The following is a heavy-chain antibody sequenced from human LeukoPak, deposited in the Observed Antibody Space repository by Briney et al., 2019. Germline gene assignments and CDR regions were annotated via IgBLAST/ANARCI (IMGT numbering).Heavy chain of an antibody. V-gene: IGHV3-9*01. D-gene: IGHD2-2*01. J-gene: IGHJ4*02. CDR3: AKDIGPHLPPASFALGY. Sequence: SLRLFCAGAGFPFDDYAIHWVRQAPGKGLEWVSGVNWNGGSVGYADSVKGRFTVSRDNAKNSLFLQMNRLRPEDTALYFCAKDIGPHLPPASFALGYWGQGTLVTVS. CDR1: GFPFDDYA. CDR2: VNWNGGSV.